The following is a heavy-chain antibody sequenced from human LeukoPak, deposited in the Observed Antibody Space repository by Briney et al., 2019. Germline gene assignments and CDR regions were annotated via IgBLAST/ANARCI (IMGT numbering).Heavy chain of an antibody. J-gene: IGHJ5*02. CDR3: AGPLNWFDP. CDR2: IYTSGST. CDR1: GGSISSGSYY. V-gene: IGHV4-61*02. Sequence: PSETLSLTCTVSGGSISSGSYYRSWIRQPAGKGLEWIGRIYTSGSTNYNPSLKSRVTISVDTSKNQFSLKLSSVTAADTAVYYCAGPLNWFDPWGQGTLVTVSS.